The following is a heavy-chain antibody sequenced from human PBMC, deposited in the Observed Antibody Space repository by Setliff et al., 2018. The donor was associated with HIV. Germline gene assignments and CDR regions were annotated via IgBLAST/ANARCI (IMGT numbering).Heavy chain of an antibody. J-gene: IGHJ6*02. CDR2: MYTSGST. V-gene: IGHV4-4*07. Sequence: SETLSLTCTVSGGSISSYYWSWIRQPAGKGLEWIGRMYTSGSTNYNPSLKSRVTISVDTSKRQFSLKLSSVTAADTAVYYCAREERKAPAGSGYYYYGMDVWGQGTMVTVSS. D-gene: IGHD6-13*01. CDR1: GGSISSYY. CDR3: AREERKAPAGSGYYYYGMDV.